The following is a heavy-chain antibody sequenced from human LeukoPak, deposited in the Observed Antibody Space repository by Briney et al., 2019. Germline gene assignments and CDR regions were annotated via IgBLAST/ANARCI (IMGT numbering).Heavy chain of an antibody. J-gene: IGHJ6*03. CDR2: MSSSSYR. V-gene: IGHV3-21*01. CDR3: ARGSTDFYYMDV. D-gene: IGHD1-26*01. Sequence: GGSLRLSCTGSEFSFLTANMNWVRQAPGKGLEWVSSMSSSSYRYYADSVKGRFSISRDNAKNSLYLQMNSLKAEDTAVYFCARGSTDFYYMDVWGKGTTVTVSS. CDR1: EFSFLTAN.